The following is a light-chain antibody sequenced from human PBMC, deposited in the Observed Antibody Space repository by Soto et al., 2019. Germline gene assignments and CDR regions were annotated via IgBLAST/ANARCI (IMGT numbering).Light chain of an antibody. CDR1: QSISSW. Sequence: DIQITQSPSTLSASVGDRVTITCRASQSISSWLAWYQQKPGKAPKLLIYDASSLESGVPSRFSGSGSGTEFTLTISSLQPDDFATYYCQQYNNWPQTFGQGTKVDNK. V-gene: IGKV1-5*01. CDR3: QQYNNWPQT. CDR2: DAS. J-gene: IGKJ1*01.